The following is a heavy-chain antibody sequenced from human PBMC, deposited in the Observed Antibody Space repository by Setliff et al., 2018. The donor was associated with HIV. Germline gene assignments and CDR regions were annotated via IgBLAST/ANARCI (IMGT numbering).Heavy chain of an antibody. D-gene: IGHD3-10*01. CDR1: GGSISSYY. CDR3: ARAYYGSGSYYAPFDY. Sequence: SETLSLTCTVSGGSISSYYWSWIRQPPGKGLEWIGYIYYSGSTNYNPSLKSRVTISVDTSKNQFSLKLSSVTAADTAVYYCARAYYGSGSYYAPFDYWGQGTLVTVSS. CDR2: IYYSGST. J-gene: IGHJ4*02. V-gene: IGHV4-59*01.